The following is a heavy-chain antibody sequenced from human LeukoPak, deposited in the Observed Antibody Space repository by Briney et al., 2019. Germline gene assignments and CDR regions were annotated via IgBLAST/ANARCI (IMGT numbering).Heavy chain of an antibody. J-gene: IGHJ6*04. CDR2: ISSSGSTI. V-gene: IGHV3-48*03. CDR1: GFTFSSYE. CDR3: AELGLTMIGGV. D-gene: IGHD3-10*02. Sequence: GGSLRLACAASGFTFSSYEMNWVRQAPGKGLEWVSYISSSGSTIYYADSVKGRFTISRDNAKNSLYLQMNSLRAEDTAVYYCAELGLTMIGGVWGKGTTVTISS.